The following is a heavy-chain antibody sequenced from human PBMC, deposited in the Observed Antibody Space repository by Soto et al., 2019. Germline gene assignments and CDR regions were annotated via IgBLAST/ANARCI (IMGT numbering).Heavy chain of an antibody. D-gene: IGHD4-17*01. J-gene: IGHJ5*02. CDR1: GGSISSYY. V-gene: IGHV4-59*01. CDR2: IYYSGST. CDR3: ARDDYGDYESWFDP. Sequence: PSETLSLTCTVSGGSISSYYWSWIRQPPGKGLEWIGYIYYSGSTNYNPPLKSRVTISVDTSKNQFSLKLSSVTAADTAVYYCARDDYGDYESWFDPWGQGTLVTVSS.